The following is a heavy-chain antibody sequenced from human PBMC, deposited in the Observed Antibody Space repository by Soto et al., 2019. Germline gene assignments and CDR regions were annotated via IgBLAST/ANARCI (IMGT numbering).Heavy chain of an antibody. CDR2: INHSGST. Sequence: ASETLSLTCAVYGGSFSGYYWSWIRQPPGKGLEWIGEINHSGSTNYNPSLKSRVTISVDTSKNQFSLKLSSVTAADTAVYFCARGRRDYIWGSYRYFDYWGQGTLVTVSS. J-gene: IGHJ4*02. V-gene: IGHV4-34*01. D-gene: IGHD3-16*02. CDR3: ARGRRDYIWGSYRYFDY. CDR1: GGSFSGYY.